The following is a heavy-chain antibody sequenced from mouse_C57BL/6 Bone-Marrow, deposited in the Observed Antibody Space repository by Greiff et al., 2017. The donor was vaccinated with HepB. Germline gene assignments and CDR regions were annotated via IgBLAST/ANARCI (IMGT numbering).Heavy chain of an antibody. Sequence: QVQLQQSGAELVRPGASVTLSCKASGYTFTDYEMHWVKQTPVHGLEWIGAIDPETGGTAYNQKFKGKAILTADKSSSTAYMELRSLTSEDSAVYYCTSPYYYGSSEDYWGQGTTLTVSS. J-gene: IGHJ2*01. CDR2: IDPETGGT. CDR1: GYTFTDYE. V-gene: IGHV1-15*01. D-gene: IGHD1-1*01. CDR3: TSPYYYGSSEDY.